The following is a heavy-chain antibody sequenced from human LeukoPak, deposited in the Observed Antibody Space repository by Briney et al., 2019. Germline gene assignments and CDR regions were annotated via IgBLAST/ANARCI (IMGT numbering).Heavy chain of an antibody. Sequence: ASVKVSCKASGYTFTSYGISWVRQAPGQGLEWMGWMNPNSGNTGYAQKFQGRVTMTRNTSISTAYMELSSLRSEDTAVYYCARWGIAVAGTFASHYYYYMDVWGKGTTVTISS. CDR3: ARWGIAVAGTFASHYYYYMDV. D-gene: IGHD6-19*01. CDR1: GYTFTSYG. J-gene: IGHJ6*03. V-gene: IGHV1-8*02. CDR2: MNPNSGNT.